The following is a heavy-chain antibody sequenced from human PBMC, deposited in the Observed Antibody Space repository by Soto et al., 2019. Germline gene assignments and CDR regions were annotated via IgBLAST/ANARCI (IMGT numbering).Heavy chain of an antibody. CDR1: GYTFTSYG. D-gene: IGHD6-6*01. CDR2: ISAHNGNT. Sequence: ASVKVSCKASGYTFTSYGISWVRQAPGQGLEWMGWISAHNGNTNYAQKLQGRVTMTTDTSTSTAYMELRSLRSDDTAVYYCARDYYRGIAARLLDYYYGMDVWGQGTTVTVSS. CDR3: ARDYYRGIAARLLDYYYGMDV. V-gene: IGHV1-18*04. J-gene: IGHJ6*02.